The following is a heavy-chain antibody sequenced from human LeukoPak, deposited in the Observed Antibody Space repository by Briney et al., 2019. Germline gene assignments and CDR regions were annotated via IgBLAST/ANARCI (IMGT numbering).Heavy chain of an antibody. CDR2: INSDGSTT. V-gene: IGHV3-74*01. CDR1: GFTFSNYC. D-gene: IGHD3-22*01. Sequence: GGSLRLSCAASGFTFSNYCMHWVRQALGKGLVWVSHINSDGSTTNYADSVKGRFTISRDNAKNTLYLQMNRLRAEDTAVYYCARDSYDVIDIWGQGTMVTVSS. J-gene: IGHJ3*02. CDR3: ARDSYDVIDI.